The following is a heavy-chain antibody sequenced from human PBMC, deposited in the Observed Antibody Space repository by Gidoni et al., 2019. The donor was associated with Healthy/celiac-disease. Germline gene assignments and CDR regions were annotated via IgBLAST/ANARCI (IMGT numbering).Heavy chain of an antibody. CDR3: ARVSDDYSPGITYYFDY. CDR2: IYHSGSI. V-gene: IGHV4-38-2*01. CDR1: GYPFRSGYY. J-gene: IGHJ4*02. Sequence: QVQLQESGPGLVKPSETLSLTCAVSGYPFRSGYYWGWIRQPPGKGLEWIGSIYHSGSIYYNPSLKSRVTISVDTSKNQFSLKLSSVTAADTAVYYCARVSDDYSPGITYYFDYWGQGTLVTVSS. D-gene: IGHD4-4*01.